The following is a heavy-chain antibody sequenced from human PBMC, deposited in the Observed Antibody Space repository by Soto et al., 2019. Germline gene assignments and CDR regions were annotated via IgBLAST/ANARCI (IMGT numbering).Heavy chain of an antibody. CDR1: GFTFSDAW. V-gene: IGHV3-15*01. D-gene: IGHD4-17*01. CDR2: IKSKTDSGTI. Sequence: EVQLVESGGGLVKPGGSLRLSCATSGFTFSDAWMSWVRQAPGKGLEWVGRIKSKTDSGTIDYAAPVRGRFTISRDDSEYTLYLQMNSLKTEDTAVYYCTTSTTVTTPFGFWGQGTLVTVSS. CDR3: TTSTTVTTPFGF. J-gene: IGHJ4*02.